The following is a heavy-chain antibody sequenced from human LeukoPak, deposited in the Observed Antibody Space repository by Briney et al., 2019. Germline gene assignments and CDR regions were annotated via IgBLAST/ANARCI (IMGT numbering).Heavy chain of an antibody. Sequence: GGSLRLSCAASGFTFSSYAMHWVRQAPGKGLEYVLAISSNGGSTYYANSVKGRFTISRDNSKNTLYLQMGSLRAEDMAVYYCARDRGGVYDILTGYYDYWGQGTLVTVSS. D-gene: IGHD3-9*01. J-gene: IGHJ4*02. V-gene: IGHV3-64*01. CDR3: ARDRGGVYDILTGYYDY. CDR1: GFTFSSYA. CDR2: ISSNGGST.